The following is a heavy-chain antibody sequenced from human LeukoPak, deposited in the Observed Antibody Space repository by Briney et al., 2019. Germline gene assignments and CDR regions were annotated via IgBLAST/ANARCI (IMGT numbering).Heavy chain of an antibody. CDR3: VSFYETY. J-gene: IGHJ4*02. CDR2: ISSSSSYI. V-gene: IGHV3-21*01. CDR1: GFTFSSYS. D-gene: IGHD2/OR15-2a*01. Sequence: PGGSLRLSCAASGFTFSSYSMNWVRQAPGKGLEWVSSISSSSSYIYYADSVKGRFTISKDNAKNTVYLQMNSLRTEDTAVYYCVSFYETYWGRGTLVTVSS.